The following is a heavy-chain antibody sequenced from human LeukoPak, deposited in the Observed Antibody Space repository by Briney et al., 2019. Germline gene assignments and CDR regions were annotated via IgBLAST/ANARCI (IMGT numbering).Heavy chain of an antibody. CDR1: GFTFTSYS. J-gene: IGHJ6*02. D-gene: IGHD6-6*01. Sequence: GGSLRLSCAASGFTFTSYSMSWVRQAPGKGLEWVSAISGSGGSTYYADSVKGRFTISRDNSKNTLYLQMNSLRAEDTAVYYCAKDLRSSSRYYYYGMDVWGQGTTVTVSS. CDR3: AKDLRSSSRYYYYGMDV. CDR2: ISGSGGST. V-gene: IGHV3-23*01.